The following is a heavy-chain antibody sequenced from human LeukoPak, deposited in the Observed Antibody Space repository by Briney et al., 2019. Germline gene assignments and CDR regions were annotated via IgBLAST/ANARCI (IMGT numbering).Heavy chain of an antibody. V-gene: IGHV3-23*01. Sequence: QAGGSLRLSCAASGFTFSSYAMSWVRQAPGKGLEWVSAISGSGGSTYYADSVKGRFTISRDNSKNTLYLQMNSLRAEDTAVYYCAMVGRGFTAGWYWGQGALVTVSS. D-gene: IGHD2-15*01. CDR1: GFTFSSYA. J-gene: IGHJ4*02. CDR3: AMVGRGFTAGWY. CDR2: ISGSGGST.